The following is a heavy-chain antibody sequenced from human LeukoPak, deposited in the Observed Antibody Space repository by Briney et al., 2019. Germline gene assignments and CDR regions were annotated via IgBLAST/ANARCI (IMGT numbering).Heavy chain of an antibody. Sequence: GSLRLSCAASGFTFSSYWMSWIRQPPGKGLEWIGEINHSGSTNYNPSLKSRVTISVDTSKNQFSLKLSSVTAADTAVYYCARAPYYGSGSYYNWDNWFDPWGQGTLVTVSS. CDR3: ARAPYYGSGSYYNWDNWFDP. CDR1: GFTFSSYW. V-gene: IGHV4-34*01. J-gene: IGHJ5*02. CDR2: INHSGST. D-gene: IGHD3-10*01.